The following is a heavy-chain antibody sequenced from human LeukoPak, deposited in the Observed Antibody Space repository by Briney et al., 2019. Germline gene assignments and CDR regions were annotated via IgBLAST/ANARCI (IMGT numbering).Heavy chain of an antibody. V-gene: IGHV4-39*07. CDR1: GGSISSSSYY. J-gene: IGHJ4*02. D-gene: IGHD1-26*01. CDR3: ARVRWELLLGVSAPYYFDY. CDR2: IYYSGST. Sequence: SETLSLTCTVSGGSISSSSYYWGWIRQPPGKGLEWIGSIYYSGSTYYNPSLKSRVTISVDTSKNQFSLKLSSVTAADTAVYYCARVRWELLLGVSAPYYFDYWGQGTLVTVSS.